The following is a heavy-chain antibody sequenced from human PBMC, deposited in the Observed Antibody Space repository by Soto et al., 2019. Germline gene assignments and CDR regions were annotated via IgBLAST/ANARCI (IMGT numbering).Heavy chain of an antibody. CDR2: IYYSGST. J-gene: IGHJ5*02. CDR1: GGSISSGGYY. CDR3: GRGRGVLWFGDVLPGYNWFDP. Sequence: QVQLQESGPGLVKPSQTLSLTCTVSGGSISSGGYYWSWIRQHPGKGLEWIGYIYYSGSTYYNPSLKSRVTISVDTSKNHFSLKLSSVTAADTAVYYCGRGRGVLWFGDVLPGYNWFDPWGQGTLVTVSS. V-gene: IGHV4-31*03. D-gene: IGHD3-10*01.